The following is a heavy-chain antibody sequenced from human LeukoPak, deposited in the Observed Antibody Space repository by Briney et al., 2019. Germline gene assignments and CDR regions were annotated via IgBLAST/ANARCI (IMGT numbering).Heavy chain of an antibody. Sequence: PGGSLRLSCAASGFTFSSHAMSWVRQAPGKGLEWVSAISGDGGITYYAASVKGRFTISRDNSKNTPYLQMNSLRAEGTALYYCAKCAWFGDVPGGDYWGQGILVTVSS. CDR2: ISGDGGIT. CDR3: AKCAWFGDVPGGDY. D-gene: IGHD3-10*01. V-gene: IGHV3-23*01. J-gene: IGHJ4*02. CDR1: GFTFSSHA.